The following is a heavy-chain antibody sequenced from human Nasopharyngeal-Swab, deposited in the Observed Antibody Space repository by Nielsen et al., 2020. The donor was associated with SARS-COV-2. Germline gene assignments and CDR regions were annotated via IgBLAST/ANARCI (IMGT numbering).Heavy chain of an antibody. V-gene: IGHV4-61*06. Sequence: WIRQPPGKGLEWIGYIYYSGNTNYNPSLKSRVTISIDRSKNQFSLKLISVTAADTAVYYCAREISGGSSHDAFDVWGQGTMVTVSS. CDR2: IYYSGNT. CDR3: AREISGGSSHDAFDV. D-gene: IGHD2-15*01. J-gene: IGHJ3*01.